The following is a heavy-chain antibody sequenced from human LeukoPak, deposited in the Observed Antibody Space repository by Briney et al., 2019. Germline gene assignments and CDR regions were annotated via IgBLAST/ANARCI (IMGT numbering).Heavy chain of an antibody. CDR2: IRPDGSEG. Sequence: PGGSLRLSCAVPGFTFSNYWMGWVRQAPGKGLEGVANIRPDGSEGFYVDSLKGRFTISRDNAKNTLYLQMNSLRAEDTAVYYCARVDCSGHNCFSGFDYWGQGALVTVSS. V-gene: IGHV3-7*01. CDR3: ARVDCSGHNCFSGFDY. CDR1: GFTFSNYW. J-gene: IGHJ4*02. D-gene: IGHD2-15*01.